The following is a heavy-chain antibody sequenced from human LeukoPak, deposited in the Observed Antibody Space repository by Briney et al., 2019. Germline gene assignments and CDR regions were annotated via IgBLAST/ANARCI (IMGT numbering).Heavy chain of an antibody. CDR1: GGSFSGFY. CDR3: ASRKLGNDY. CDR2: IKHSGST. V-gene: IGHV4-34*01. D-gene: IGHD7-27*01. Sequence: PSETLSLTCAVYGGSFSGFYWNWIRQPPGKGLEWIGEIKHSGSTNYNPSLKSRVTISVDTSKNQFSLKLSSVTAADTAVYYCASRKLGNDYWGQGTLVTVSS. J-gene: IGHJ4*02.